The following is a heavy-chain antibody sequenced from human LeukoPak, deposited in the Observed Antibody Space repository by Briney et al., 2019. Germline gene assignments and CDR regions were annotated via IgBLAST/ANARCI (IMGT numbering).Heavy chain of an antibody. V-gene: IGHV4-59*01. J-gene: IGHJ4*02. Sequence: PSETLSLTCTVSGGSISSYYWSWIRQPPGKGLEWIGYIYYSGSTNYNPSLKSRVTISVDTSKNQFSLKLSSVTAADTAVYYCARHAPRGYYDSSGYYHFDYWGQGTLVTVSS. CDR3: ARHAPRGYYDSSGYYHFDY. CDR1: GGSISSYY. CDR2: IYYSGST. D-gene: IGHD3-22*01.